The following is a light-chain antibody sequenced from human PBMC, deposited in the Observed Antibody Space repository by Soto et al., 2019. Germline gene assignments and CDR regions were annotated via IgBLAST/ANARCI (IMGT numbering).Light chain of an antibody. CDR2: SNN. J-gene: IGLJ2*01. CDR3: AAWDESLNSVV. CDR1: SSNIGSNT. Sequence: QSVLTQPPSASGTPGQRVTISCSGSSSNIGSNTVNWYQQLPGTAPKLLIYSNNQRPSGVPDRFSGSKSGTSASLAISGLQSEDEADYYCAAWDESLNSVVFGGGTKLPVL. V-gene: IGLV1-44*01.